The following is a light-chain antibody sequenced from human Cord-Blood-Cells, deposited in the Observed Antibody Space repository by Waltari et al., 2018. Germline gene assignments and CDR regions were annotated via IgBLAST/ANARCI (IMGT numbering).Light chain of an antibody. Sequence: ETVLMQSPGTLSLSTGERATLSCRASQSVSSSYLAWYQQKPGQAPRLLIYGASSRATGIPDRFSGSGSGTDFTLTISRLEPEDFAVYYCQQYGSSPYSFGQGTKLEIK. CDR2: GAS. V-gene: IGKV3-20*01. J-gene: IGKJ2*03. CDR3: QQYGSSPYS. CDR1: QSVSSSY.